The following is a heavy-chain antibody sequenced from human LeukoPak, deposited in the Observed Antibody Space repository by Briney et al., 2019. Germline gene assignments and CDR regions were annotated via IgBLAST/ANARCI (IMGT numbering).Heavy chain of an antibody. CDR1: GFTFSSYA. D-gene: IGHD5-18*01. CDR3: AKDRYSYGERVFDY. J-gene: IGHJ4*02. CDR2: ISGGGVST. Sequence: GGSLRLSCAASGFTFSSYAMSWVRQAAGKGREWVSAISGGGVSTYYADSVKGRFTISRDNSKNTLYLQMNSLRAEDTAVYYCAKDRYSYGERVFDYWGQGTLVTVSS. V-gene: IGHV3-23*01.